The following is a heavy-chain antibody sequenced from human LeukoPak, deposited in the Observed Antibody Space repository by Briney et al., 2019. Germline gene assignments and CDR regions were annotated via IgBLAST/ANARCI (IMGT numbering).Heavy chain of an antibody. CDR3: ARERRYDFWSAGNAFDI. D-gene: IGHD3-3*01. CDR2: ISSSGSTI. V-gene: IGHV3-11*01. J-gene: IGHJ3*02. CDR1: GFTFSDYY. Sequence: GGSLRLSCAASGFTFSDYYMSWIRQAPGKGLEWVSYISSSGSTIYYADSVKGRFTISRDNAKNSLYLQMNSMRAEDTAVYYCARERRYDFWSAGNAFDIWGQGTMVTVSS.